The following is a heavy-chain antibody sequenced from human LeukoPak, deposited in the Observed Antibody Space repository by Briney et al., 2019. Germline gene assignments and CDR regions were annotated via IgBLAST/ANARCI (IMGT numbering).Heavy chain of an antibody. CDR1: GGSVRSSSYY. J-gene: IGHJ4*02. CDR3: GRQGRSSSWYVDY. Sequence: SETLSLTCTVSGGSVRSSSYYWGWIRQPPGKGLEWIGSIYYSGNTYYNSSLKSRVTLSVDTSKNQFSLKLSSVTAADTAVHYCGRQGRSSSWYVDYWGQGTLVTVSS. D-gene: IGHD6-13*01. V-gene: IGHV4-39*01. CDR2: IYYSGNT.